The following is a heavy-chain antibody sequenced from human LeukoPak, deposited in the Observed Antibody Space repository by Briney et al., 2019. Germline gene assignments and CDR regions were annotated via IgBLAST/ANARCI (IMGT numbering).Heavy chain of an antibody. CDR2: IIPSLGIT. J-gene: IGHJ4*02. CDR3: ARDPGKFGDSLRPSGLDH. CDR1: GGTFSNYA. Sequence: SVKVSCKASGGTFSNYAVIWVRQAPGQGFEWMGRIIPSLGITNRAQKFQDRVTISVDTSSSTAYMELSDLRFEDTAVYCCARDPGKFGDSLRPSGLDHWGQGTLVTVSS. V-gene: IGHV1-69*04. D-gene: IGHD3-16*01.